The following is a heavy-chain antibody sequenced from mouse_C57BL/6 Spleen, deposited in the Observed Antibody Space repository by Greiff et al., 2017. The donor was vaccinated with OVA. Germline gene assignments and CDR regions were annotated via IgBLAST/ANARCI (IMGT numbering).Heavy chain of an antibody. CDR1: GFTFSDAW. CDR2: IRNKANNHAT. CDR3: TRKGDGLDY. J-gene: IGHJ2*01. D-gene: IGHD2-3*01. V-gene: IGHV6-6*01. Sequence: EVQVVESGGGLVQPGGSMKLSCAASGFTFSDAWMDWVRQSPEKGLEWVAEIRNKANNHATYYAVSVKGRFTISRAASKRSVNLHMSSLRADDTGIYYGTRKGDGLDYWGQGTTLTVSS.